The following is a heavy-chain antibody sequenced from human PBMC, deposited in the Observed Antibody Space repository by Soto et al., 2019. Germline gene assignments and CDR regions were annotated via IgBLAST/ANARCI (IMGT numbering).Heavy chain of an antibody. CDR1: GGSFSDYY. Sequence: SETLSLTCAVYGGSFSDYYWSWIRQPPGTGLEWIGHIYNSGSTYSNPSLKSRVTISVDMSKNQFSLKLSSVTAADTAVYYCARGPSGDKVDYWGQGTLVTVSS. D-gene: IGHD1-26*01. CDR3: ARGPSGDKVDY. CDR2: IYNSGST. V-gene: IGHV4-30-4*01. J-gene: IGHJ4*02.